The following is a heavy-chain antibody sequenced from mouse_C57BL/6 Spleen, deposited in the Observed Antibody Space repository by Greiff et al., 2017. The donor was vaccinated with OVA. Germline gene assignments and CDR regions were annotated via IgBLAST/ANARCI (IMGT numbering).Heavy chain of an antibody. CDR2: IRNKANGYTT. J-gene: IGHJ4*01. CDR3: ARYPVYEGAMDY. V-gene: IGHV7-3*01. D-gene: IGHD1-1*01. CDR1: GFTFTDYY. Sequence: EVKVVESGGGLVQPGGSLSLSCAASGFTFTDYYMSWVRQPPGKALEWLGFIRNKANGYTTEYSASVKGRFTISRDNSQSILYLQMNALRAEDSANYCARYPVYEGAMDYWGQGTSVTVSS.